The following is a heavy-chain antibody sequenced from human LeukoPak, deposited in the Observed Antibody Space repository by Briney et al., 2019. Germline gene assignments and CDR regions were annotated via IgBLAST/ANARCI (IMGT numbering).Heavy chain of an antibody. V-gene: IGHV4-61*02. CDR3: AVASSFFDY. J-gene: IGHJ4*02. CDR1: GGSISSSNYY. Sequence: SETLSLTCSVSGGSISSSNYYWSWIRQPAGKGLEWIGRIYTSGSTNYNPSLKSRVTISVDTSKNQFSLKLSSVTAADTAVYYCAVASSFFDYWGQGTLVTVSS. D-gene: IGHD5-12*01. CDR2: IYTSGST.